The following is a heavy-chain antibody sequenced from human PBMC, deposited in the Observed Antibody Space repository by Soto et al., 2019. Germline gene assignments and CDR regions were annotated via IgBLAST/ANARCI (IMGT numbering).Heavy chain of an antibody. CDR1: GFTFSSYA. J-gene: IGHJ4*02. D-gene: IGHD3-22*01. CDR3: AKDLNTMIVVVIKFPVVSDY. Sequence: GGSLRLSCAASGFTFSSYAMSWVRQAPGKGLEWVSAINGSGGSTYYADSVKGRFTISRDNSKNTLYLQMNSLRAEDTAVYYCAKDLNTMIVVVIKFPVVSDYWGQGTLVTVSS. CDR2: INGSGGST. V-gene: IGHV3-23*01.